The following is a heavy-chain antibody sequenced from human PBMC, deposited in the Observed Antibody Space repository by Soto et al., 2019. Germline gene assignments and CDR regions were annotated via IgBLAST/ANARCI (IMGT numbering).Heavy chain of an antibody. CDR1: GGTFSSHS. Sequence: QVQLVQSGAEVKKPGSSVKVSCKSSGGTFSSHSINWVRQAPGQGLEWMGGIIPIFGPANFAKKFQGRVTTTADESTTAAYMELSSVTSEDTAVYYCATGSLTSTGGRIGYHYNAMDVWGQGTTVTVSS. V-gene: IGHV1-69*01. J-gene: IGHJ6*02. D-gene: IGHD1-26*01. CDR3: ATGSLTSTGGRIGYHYNAMDV. CDR2: IIPIFGPA.